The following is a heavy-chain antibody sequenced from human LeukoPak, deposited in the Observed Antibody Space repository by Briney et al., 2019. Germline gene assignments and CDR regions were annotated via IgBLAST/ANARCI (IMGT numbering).Heavy chain of an antibody. J-gene: IGHJ6*02. D-gene: IGHD1-26*01. Sequence: PSETLSLTCTVPLGSISISYGSCIRQPPRKRLEWIGYIYFSASTHYHPSLKSRVTISVDTSKSQFSLKLSSVTAADTAVYYCARQQGVGAMDVWGQGTTVTVSS. CDR3: ARQQGVGAMDV. V-gene: IGHV4-59*08. CDR2: IYFSAST. CDR1: LGSISISY.